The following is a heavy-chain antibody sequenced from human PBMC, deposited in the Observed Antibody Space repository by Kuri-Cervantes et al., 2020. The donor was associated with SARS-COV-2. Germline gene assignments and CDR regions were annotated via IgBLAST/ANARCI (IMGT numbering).Heavy chain of an antibody. CDR1: GGSFSGYY. Sequence: SQTLSLTCAVYGGSFSGYYWSWIRQPPGKGLEWIGEINHSGSTNYNPSLKNRVTISVDTSKNQFSLKLTSVTAADTAVYYCARGVSKVWYSRGWYYFDYWGQGTLVTVSS. V-gene: IGHV4-34*01. J-gene: IGHJ4*02. CDR2: INHSGST. D-gene: IGHD6-19*01. CDR3: ARGVSKVWYSRGWYYFDY.